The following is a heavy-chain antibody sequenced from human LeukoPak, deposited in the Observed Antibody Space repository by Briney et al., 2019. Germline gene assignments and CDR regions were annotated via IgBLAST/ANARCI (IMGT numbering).Heavy chain of an antibody. J-gene: IGHJ3*02. CDR2: IYYSGST. Sequence: SETLSLTCTVSGGSISSGGYYWSWIRQHPGKGLEWIGYIYYSGSTYYNPSLKSRVTISVDTSKNQFSLKLSSVTAADTAVYYCARHLTGITIFGVVTDAFDIWGQGTMVTVSS. CDR1: GGSISSGGYY. V-gene: IGHV4-31*03. D-gene: IGHD3-3*01. CDR3: ARHLTGITIFGVVTDAFDI.